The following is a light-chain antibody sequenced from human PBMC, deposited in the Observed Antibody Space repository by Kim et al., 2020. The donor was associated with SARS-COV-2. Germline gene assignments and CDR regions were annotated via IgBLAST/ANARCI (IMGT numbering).Light chain of an antibody. CDR2: DAT. CDR1: QPINNK. CDR3: QQSNDWPPLT. J-gene: IGKJ1*01. Sequence: SPEERAPLSCRASQPINNKLVWYQQKPGQAPRLLIYDATTRATGVPARFIGSGSETDFTLTISSLQSEDFAVYYCQQSNDWPPLTFGQGTKVDIK. V-gene: IGKV3-15*01.